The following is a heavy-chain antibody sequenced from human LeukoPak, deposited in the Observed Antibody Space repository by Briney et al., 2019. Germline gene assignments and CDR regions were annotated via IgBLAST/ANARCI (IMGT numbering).Heavy chain of an antibody. CDR1: GGSISSYY. CDR3: ARVRWELRAFDI. V-gene: IGHV4-59*01. J-gene: IGHJ3*02. Sequence: SETLSLTCTVSGGSISSYYWSWIRQPPGKGLEWIGYIYHSGSTNYNPSLKSRVTISVDTSKNQFSLKLSSVTAADTAVYYCARVRWELRAFDIWGQGTMVTVSS. D-gene: IGHD1-26*01. CDR2: IYHSGST.